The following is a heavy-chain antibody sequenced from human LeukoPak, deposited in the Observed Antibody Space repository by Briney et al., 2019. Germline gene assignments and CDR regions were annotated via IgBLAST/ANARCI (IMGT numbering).Heavy chain of an antibody. J-gene: IGHJ4*02. D-gene: IGHD3-3*01. V-gene: IGHV3-23*01. CDR2: ISGSGVTT. CDR1: GFTFSSYA. CDR3: AKENLEWLIPYFDY. Sequence: QPGGSLRLSCAASGFTFSSYAMSWVRQAPGEGLEWVSAISGSGVTTHYAGSVKGRFSISRDNSKNTLYLQMNSLRAEDTAVYYCAKENLEWLIPYFDYWGQGTLVTVSS.